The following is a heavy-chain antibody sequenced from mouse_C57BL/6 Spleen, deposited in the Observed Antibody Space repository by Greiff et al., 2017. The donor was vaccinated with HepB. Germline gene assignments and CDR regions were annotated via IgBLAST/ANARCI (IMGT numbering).Heavy chain of an antibody. CDR3: ARRGRYDGYWYFDV. V-gene: IGHV1-52*01. CDR2: IDPSDSET. J-gene: IGHJ1*03. CDR1: GYTFTSYW. Sequence: QVQLKQPGAELVRPGSSVKLSCKASGYTFTSYWMHWVKQRPIQGLEWIGNIDPSDSETHYNQKFKDKATLTVDKSSSTAYMQLSSLTSEDSAVYYCARRGRYDGYWYFDVWGTGTTVTVSS. D-gene: IGHD2-3*01.